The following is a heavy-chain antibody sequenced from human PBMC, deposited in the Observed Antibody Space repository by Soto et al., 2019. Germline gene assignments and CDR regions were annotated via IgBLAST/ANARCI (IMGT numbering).Heavy chain of an antibody. D-gene: IGHD2-2*02. CDR2: IYYSGST. V-gene: IGHV4-39*07. J-gene: IGHJ6*02. Sequence: SETLSLNCTVSGVSISSSRSFWCWIRQPPGKTLEWIGSIYYSGSTYYNPSLKSRVTISVDTSKNQFSLKLSSVTAADTAVYYSARDSYGLMGAADIRGGYYYYGMDVWGQGTTVT. CDR1: GVSISSSRSF. CDR3: ARDSYGLMGAADIRGGYYYYGMDV.